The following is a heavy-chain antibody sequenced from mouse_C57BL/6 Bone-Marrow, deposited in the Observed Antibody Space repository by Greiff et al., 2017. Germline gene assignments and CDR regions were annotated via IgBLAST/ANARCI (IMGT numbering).Heavy chain of an antibody. CDR1: GYTFTSYN. J-gene: IGHJ4*01. V-gene: IGHV1-12*01. CDR2: IYPGNGAT. Sequence: VQLQQSGAELVRPGASVKMSCKASGYTFTSYNMHWVKQTPRQGLEWIGAIYPGNGATSYNQKFKGKATLTVDKSSSTAYMQLSSLTSEDSAVYVCAIYYGNPYAMDYWGQGTSVTVSS. D-gene: IGHD2-1*01. CDR3: AIYYGNPYAMDY.